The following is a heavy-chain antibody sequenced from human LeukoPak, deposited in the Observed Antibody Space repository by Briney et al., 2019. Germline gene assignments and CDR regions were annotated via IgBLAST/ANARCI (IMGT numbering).Heavy chain of an antibody. CDR1: GYTFTSYG. D-gene: IGHD3-22*01. J-gene: IGHJ4*02. V-gene: IGHV1-18*01. CDR2: ISAYNGNT. Sequence: GASVKVSCKASGYTFTSYGISWVRQAPGQGLEWMGWISAYNGNTNYAQKLQGRVTMTTDTSMSTAYMELRSLRSDDTAVYYCARGLSYYYDSSGYHHFDYWGQGTLVTVSS. CDR3: ARGLSYYYDSSGYHHFDY.